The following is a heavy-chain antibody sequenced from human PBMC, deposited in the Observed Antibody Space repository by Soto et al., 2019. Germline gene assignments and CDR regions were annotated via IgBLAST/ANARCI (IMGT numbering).Heavy chain of an antibody. V-gene: IGHV1-8*01. D-gene: IGHD2-2*01. CDR2: MNPNSGNT. CDR3: ARGSWGYCSSTSCSYYYYMDV. Sequence: QVQLVQSGAEVKKPGASAKVSCKASGYTFTSYDINWVRQATGQGLEWMGWMNPNSGNTGYAQKFQGRVTMTRNTSISTAYMELSSLRSEDTAVYYCARGSWGYCSSTSCSYYYYMDVWGKGTTVTVSS. J-gene: IGHJ6*03. CDR1: GYTFTSYD.